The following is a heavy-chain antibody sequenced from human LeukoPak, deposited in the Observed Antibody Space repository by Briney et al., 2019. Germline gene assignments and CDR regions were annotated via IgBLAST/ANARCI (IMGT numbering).Heavy chain of an antibody. CDR2: IYYSGST. V-gene: IGHV4-59*08. CDR3: ARYYDRSGYWSTPHFDY. Sequence: NPSETLSLTCTVSGGSISGYYWSWIRQPPGRGLEWIGYIYYSGSTNYNPSLKSRLTISIDTSENQFSLKLSSVTAADTAVYYCARYYDRSGYWSTPHFDYWGQGTLVTVSS. J-gene: IGHJ4*02. CDR1: GGSISGYY. D-gene: IGHD3-22*01.